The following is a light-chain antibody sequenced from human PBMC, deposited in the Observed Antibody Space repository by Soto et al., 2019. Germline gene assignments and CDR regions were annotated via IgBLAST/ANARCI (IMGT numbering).Light chain of an antibody. CDR2: GAS. CDR3: QQYGTSRT. CDR1: QSVSSSY. V-gene: IGKV3-20*01. Sequence: EIVLTQSPGTLSLSPGERATLSCRASQSVSSSYLSWYQQKPGQAPRLLIYGASSRATGIPDRFSGSGSGTGFTLTISRLEPEDFAVYYCQQYGTSRTFGQGTKVDI. J-gene: IGKJ1*01.